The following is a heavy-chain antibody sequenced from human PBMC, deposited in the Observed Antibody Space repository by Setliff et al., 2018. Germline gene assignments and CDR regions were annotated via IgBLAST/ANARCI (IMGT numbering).Heavy chain of an antibody. CDR2: IIPIFGTA. V-gene: IGHV1-69*13. CDR3: ARDLIDPDYGDYLSFYYYGMDV. D-gene: IGHD4-17*01. J-gene: IGHJ6*02. CDR1: GGTFSSYA. Sequence: SVKVSCKASGGTFSSYAISWVRQAPGQGLEWMGGIIPIFGTANYAQKFQGRVTITADESTSTAYMELSSLRPEDTAVYYCARDLIDPDYGDYLSFYYYGMDVWGQGTTVTVSS.